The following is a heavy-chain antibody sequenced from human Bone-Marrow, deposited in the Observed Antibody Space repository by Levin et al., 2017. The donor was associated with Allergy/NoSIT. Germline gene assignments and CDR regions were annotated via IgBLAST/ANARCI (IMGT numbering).Heavy chain of an antibody. Sequence: GASLKISCTASGFTFSSYWMHWVRQGPGKGLVWVSRINSDGSYTNYADSVKGRFTISRDNAKNTLYLQLNSLRAEDTAVYYCARDRDYGGNRFDYWGQGTLVTVSS. V-gene: IGHV3-74*01. CDR2: INSDGSYT. D-gene: IGHD4-23*01. J-gene: IGHJ4*02. CDR1: GFTFSSYW. CDR3: ARDRDYGGNRFDY.